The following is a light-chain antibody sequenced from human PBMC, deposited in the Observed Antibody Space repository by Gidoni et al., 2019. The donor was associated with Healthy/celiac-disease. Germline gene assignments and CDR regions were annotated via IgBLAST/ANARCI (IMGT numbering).Light chain of an antibody. CDR2: AAS. V-gene: IGKV1-39*01. CDR1: QSISSY. Sequence: IQMTESPSSLSASVGDRVTITCRPSQSISSYLNWYQQKPGKAPKLLIYAASSLQSGVPSRFSGSGSGTDFTLTISSLQPEDFATYYCQQSYSTPRTFGQGTQVEIK. J-gene: IGKJ1*01. CDR3: QQSYSTPRT.